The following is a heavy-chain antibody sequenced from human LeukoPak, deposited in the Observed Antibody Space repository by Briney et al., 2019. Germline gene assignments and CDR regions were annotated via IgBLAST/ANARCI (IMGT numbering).Heavy chain of an antibody. CDR1: GFTFSSYG. V-gene: IGHV3-33*01. D-gene: IGHD2-2*01. CDR2: IWYDGSNK. CDR3: ARDWRYQLRYYYYGMDA. Sequence: GGSLRLSCAASGFTFSSYGMHWVRQAPGKGLEWVAVIWYDGSNKYYADSVKGRFTISRDNSKNTLYLQMNSLRAEDTAVYYCARDWRYQLRYYYYGMDAWGQGTTVTVSS. J-gene: IGHJ6*02.